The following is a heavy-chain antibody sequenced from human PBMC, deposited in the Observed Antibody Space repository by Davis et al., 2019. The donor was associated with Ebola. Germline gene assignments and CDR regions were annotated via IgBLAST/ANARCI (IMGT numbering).Heavy chain of an antibody. V-gene: IGHV3-21*01. J-gene: IGHJ6*04. CDR3: ASLGLLLWFGELPSHYYGMDV. Sequence: PGGSLRLSCAASGFTFSSYSMNWVRQAPGKGLEWVSSISSSSSYIYYADSVKGRFTISRDNAKNSLYLQMNSLRAEDTAVYYCASLGLLLWFGELPSHYYGMDVWGKGTTVTVSS. D-gene: IGHD3-10*01. CDR1: GFTFSSYS. CDR2: ISSSSSYI.